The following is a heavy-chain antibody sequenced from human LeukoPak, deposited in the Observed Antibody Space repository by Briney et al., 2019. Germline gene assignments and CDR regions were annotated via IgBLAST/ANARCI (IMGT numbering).Heavy chain of an antibody. J-gene: IGHJ4*02. V-gene: IGHV4-39*07. D-gene: IGHD4-17*01. CDR3: ARDPNGDYSFDY. CDR1: GGSISSGSYY. CDR2: IYYSGST. Sequence: PSETLSLTCTVSGGSISSGSYYWGWIRQPPGKGLEWIGSIYYSGSTYYNPSLKSRVTISVDTSKNQFSLKLSSVTAADTAVYYCARDPNGDYSFDYWGQGTLVTVSS.